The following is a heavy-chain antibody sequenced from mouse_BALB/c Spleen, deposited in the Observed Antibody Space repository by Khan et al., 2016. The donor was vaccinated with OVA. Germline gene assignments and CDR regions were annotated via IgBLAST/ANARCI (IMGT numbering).Heavy chain of an antibody. J-gene: IGHJ3*01. CDR3: TRDGISEFTY. Sequence: QVQLKQSGPEPVRPGASVKISCKGSGYTFADSGMHWVRQSHAKSLEWIGVISTYYGNIKYNQKFEGRSTMTVDKYSSTDYMELARLTSEDSAVYFCTRDGISEFTYWGQGTLVTVSA. CDR1: GYTFADSG. CDR2: ISTYYGNI. V-gene: IGHV1S137*01. D-gene: IGHD2-3*01.